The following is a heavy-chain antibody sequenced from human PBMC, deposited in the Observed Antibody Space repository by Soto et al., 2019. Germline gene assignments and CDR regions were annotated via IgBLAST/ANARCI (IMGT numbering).Heavy chain of an antibody. V-gene: IGHV3-30*18. J-gene: IGHJ6*03. Sequence: GGSLRLSCAVSGFTFSSHGMQWVRQAPGKGLEWVAVIAYDGSVSYYTDSVKGRFTISRDNSKSTLYLQMNSLRAEDTAVYYCAKDPAYIVVVVAATAYYYDYMDVWRKGTTVTVSS. CDR2: IAYDGSVS. CDR3: AKDPAYIVVVVAATAYYYDYMDV. D-gene: IGHD2-15*01. CDR1: GFTFSSHG.